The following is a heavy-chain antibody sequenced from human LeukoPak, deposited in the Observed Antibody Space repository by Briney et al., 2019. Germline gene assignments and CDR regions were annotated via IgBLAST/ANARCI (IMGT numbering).Heavy chain of an antibody. CDR3: ARGGYDFWSGYYFRQNYYMDV. V-gene: IGHV4-59*01. D-gene: IGHD3-3*01. Sequence: PSETLSLTCTVSGVSISSYYWSWIRQPPGKGLEWIGYIYYSGSTNYNPSLKSRVTISVDTSKNQFSLKLSSVTAADTAVYYCARGGYDFWSGYYFRQNYYMDVWGKGTTVTVSS. J-gene: IGHJ6*03. CDR1: GVSISSYY. CDR2: IYYSGST.